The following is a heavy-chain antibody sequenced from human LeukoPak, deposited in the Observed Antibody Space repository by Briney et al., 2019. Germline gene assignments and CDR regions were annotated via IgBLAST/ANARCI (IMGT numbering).Heavy chain of an antibody. D-gene: IGHD6-13*01. CDR2: INHSGGT. Sequence: GSLRLSCTASGFTFGDYAMSWIRQPPVKGLEWIGEINHSGGTNYNPSLKSRVTISVDTSKKQFSLKLSSVTAADTAVYYCARDLSRQQLVGGWWFDPWGQGTLVTVSS. CDR1: GFTFGDYA. J-gene: IGHJ5*02. CDR3: ARDLSRQQLVGGWWFDP. V-gene: IGHV4-34*01.